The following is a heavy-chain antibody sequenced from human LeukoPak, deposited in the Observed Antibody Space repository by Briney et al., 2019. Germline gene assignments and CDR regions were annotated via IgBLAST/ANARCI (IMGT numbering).Heavy chain of an antibody. CDR3: ARDQTYYVSSGYYYVTYFQH. V-gene: IGHV4-4*07. J-gene: IGHJ1*01. CDR1: GASISSSY. CDR2: ISTGGST. Sequence: SETLSLTCTVSGASISSSYGTWIRQPGAEGLEWIGGISTGGSTTYNPSFTRRVTMSLDTSKNQTSLNLTSVTAADTAVYYCARDQTYYVSSGYYYVTYFQHWGQGILVTVSS. D-gene: IGHD3-22*01.